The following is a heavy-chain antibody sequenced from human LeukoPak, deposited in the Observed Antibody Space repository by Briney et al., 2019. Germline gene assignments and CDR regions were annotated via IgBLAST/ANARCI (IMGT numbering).Heavy chain of an antibody. Sequence: PWGSLRLSCVASGFPFSSYWMTWVRQPPGKGLEWIGEISHSGSTNYNPPLKSRVTISVDTSKNQFSLKLSSVTAADTAVYYCARSPPVYYYDSSGHVWGQGTLVTVSS. J-gene: IGHJ4*02. CDR3: ARSPPVYYYDSSGHV. CDR1: GFPFSSYW. D-gene: IGHD3-22*01. V-gene: IGHV4-34*01. CDR2: ISHSGST.